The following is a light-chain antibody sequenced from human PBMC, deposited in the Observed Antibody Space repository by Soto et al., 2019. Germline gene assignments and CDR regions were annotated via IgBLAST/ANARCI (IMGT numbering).Light chain of an antibody. Sequence: IQMTQSPSTLSASVGDRVTITFRASQTICSCVAWYQQKPGKAPKLLIYAASTLESGVSSRFSGRGSGTEFTLTINSLQPEDFATYYCQQYKSYLRTFGQGTKVDIK. V-gene: IGKV1-5*01. J-gene: IGKJ1*01. CDR3: QQYKSYLRT. CDR2: AAS. CDR1: QTICSC.